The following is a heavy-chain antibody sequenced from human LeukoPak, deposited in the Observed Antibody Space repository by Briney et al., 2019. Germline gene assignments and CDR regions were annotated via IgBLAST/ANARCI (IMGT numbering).Heavy chain of an antibody. V-gene: IGHV4-39*01. CDR3: ARHPHCSSGSCYSWFDP. Sequence: SETLSLTCTVPGPPISSGYYYWGWIRQAPGKGLEWIASIYFSGIIYYNPSLKSRVTISVDTSQNQFSLKLSSVTAADTAVYYCARHPHCSSGSCYSWFDPWGQGTLVTVSS. J-gene: IGHJ5*02. CDR1: GPPISSGYYY. D-gene: IGHD2-2*02. CDR2: IYFSGII.